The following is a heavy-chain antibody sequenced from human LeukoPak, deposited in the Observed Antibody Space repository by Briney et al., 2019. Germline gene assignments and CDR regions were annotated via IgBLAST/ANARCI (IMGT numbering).Heavy chain of an antibody. J-gene: IGHJ5*02. CDR2: IRAYNGNT. D-gene: IGHD6-13*01. Sequence: GASVKDSCEASGYTFTCYGISWVRQAPGQGLEWMGWIRAYNGNTNYAQKLQGRVTMTTDTSTSTAYMELRSLRSDDTAVYYCARDASIAAAGNWFDPWGQGTLVTVSS. CDR1: GYTFTCYG. CDR3: ARDASIAAAGNWFDP. V-gene: IGHV1-18*01.